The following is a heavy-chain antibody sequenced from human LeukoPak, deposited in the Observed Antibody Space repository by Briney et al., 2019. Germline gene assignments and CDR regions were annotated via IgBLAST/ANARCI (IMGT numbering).Heavy chain of an antibody. J-gene: IGHJ2*01. CDR1: DGSISSYY. CDR3: ARVGNSSGWYLLGWYFDL. D-gene: IGHD6-19*01. CDR2: IYTSGST. V-gene: IGHV4-4*07. Sequence: TETLSLTCTVSDGSISSYYWSWIRQPAGKGLEWIGRIYTSGSTKYNPSLKSRVTMSVDTSKNQFSLKLSSVTAADTAVYYCARVGNSSGWYLLGWYFDLWGRGTLVTVSS.